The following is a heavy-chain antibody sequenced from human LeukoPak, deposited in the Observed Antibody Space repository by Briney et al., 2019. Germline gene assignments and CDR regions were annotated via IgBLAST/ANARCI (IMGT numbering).Heavy chain of an antibody. Sequence: ASVKVSCKASGYTFTTFGISWVRQAPGQGLEWMRWISAYTGNTYYAPKFQGRLTITTDPSTTTGHMELTSLRSDDTAVYYCTRVASTTCDCPDYFDFWGQGTRVTVSS. CDR2: ISAYTGNT. J-gene: IGHJ4*02. D-gene: IGHD2-2*01. CDR1: GYTFTTFG. V-gene: IGHV1-18*01. CDR3: TRVASTTCDCPDYFDF.